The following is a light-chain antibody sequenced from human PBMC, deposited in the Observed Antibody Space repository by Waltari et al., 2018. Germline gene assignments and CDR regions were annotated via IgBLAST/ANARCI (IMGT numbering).Light chain of an antibody. CDR1: QTVTTTY. CDR2: GAS. Sequence: EIVLTQSPGTLSLSPGERATVSCRASQTVTTTYLAWYQQKPGQAPTLLIYGASSRATGIPDRFSGSGSVTDFSLTISGLEPEDFAVYYCQQYDISPLTFGGGTKVEIK. J-gene: IGKJ4*01. V-gene: IGKV3-20*01. CDR3: QQYDISPLT.